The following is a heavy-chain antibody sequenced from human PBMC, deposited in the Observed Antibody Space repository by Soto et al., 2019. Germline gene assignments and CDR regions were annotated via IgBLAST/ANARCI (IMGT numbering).Heavy chain of an antibody. D-gene: IGHD6-6*01. CDR1: GFTLSXFG. CDR2: VTYDESHV. CDR3: AXXXXXXXVPISXSPGGDS. V-gene: IGHV3-30*03. Sequence: QVQLVESGGGVVQPGRSLRLSCAASGFTLSXFGIHWVXQXPXXXXEWVALVTYDESHVYFADSVKGRFAISRDISKNXVXRQXXXLXSEXXXXXXXAXXXXXXXVPISXSPGGDSWGQGTLVTVSS. J-gene: IGHJ5*01.